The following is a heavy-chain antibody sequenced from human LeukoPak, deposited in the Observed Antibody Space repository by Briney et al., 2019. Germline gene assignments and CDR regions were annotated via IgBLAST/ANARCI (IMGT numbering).Heavy chain of an antibody. CDR2: INHSGST. CDR3: AGRRVPADISVGMDV. D-gene: IGHD2-2*01. Sequence: SETLSLTCAVYGGSFSGYYWSWIRQPPGKGLEGIGEINHSGSTNYNPSLKSRVTISVDTSKNQFSLKLSSVTAADTAVYYCAGRRVPADISVGMDVWGKGTTVTVSS. V-gene: IGHV4-34*01. CDR1: GGSFSGYY. J-gene: IGHJ6*04.